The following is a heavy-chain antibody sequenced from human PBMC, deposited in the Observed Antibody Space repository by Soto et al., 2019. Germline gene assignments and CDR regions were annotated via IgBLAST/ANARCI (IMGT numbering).Heavy chain of an antibody. CDR2: IYWDDDK. CDR3: AHRDVVVAATWENWFDP. CDR1: GFSLSTSGVG. J-gene: IGHJ5*02. D-gene: IGHD2-15*01. V-gene: IGHV2-5*02. Sequence: QITLKESGPTLVKPTQTLTLTCTFSGFSLSTSGVGVGWIRQPPGKALEWLALIYWDDDKRYSPSLKSRLTITKDTSKNQVVLTMTNMDPVDTATYYCAHRDVVVAATWENWFDPWGQGTLVTVSS.